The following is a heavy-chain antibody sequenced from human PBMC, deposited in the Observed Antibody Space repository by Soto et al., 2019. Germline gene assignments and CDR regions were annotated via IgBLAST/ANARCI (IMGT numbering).Heavy chain of an antibody. CDR2: INPSGGRK. CDR3: ARDGSPTTAGVGAVYTMDV. D-gene: IGHD3-3*01. Sequence: QMQLVQSGAEVKKPGASVKVSCQASGYTFTSNQMHWVRQAPGQGLEWMGMINPSGGRKTYAQRFQGRVMMNRVKSTSTIYMELSSWGSEDTAMYYCARDGSPTTAGVGAVYTMDVCGQGTTVTVS. J-gene: IGHJ6*02. V-gene: IGHV1-46*01. CDR1: GYTFTSNQ.